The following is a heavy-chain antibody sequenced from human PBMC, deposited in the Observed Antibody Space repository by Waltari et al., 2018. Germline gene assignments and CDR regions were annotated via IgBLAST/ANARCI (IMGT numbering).Heavy chain of an antibody. CDR2: IIPILGIA. J-gene: IGHJ4*02. CDR1: GGTFSSYA. V-gene: IGHV1-69*10. D-gene: IGHD3-22*01. Sequence: QVQLVQSGAEVKKPGSSVKVSCKASGGTFSSYAISWVRQAPGQGLEWMGGIIPILGIANYAQKFQGRVTITADKSTSTAYMELSSRRSEDTAVYYCARGPGYYDSSGYYTYYFDYWGQGTLVTVSS. CDR3: ARGPGYYDSSGYYTYYFDY.